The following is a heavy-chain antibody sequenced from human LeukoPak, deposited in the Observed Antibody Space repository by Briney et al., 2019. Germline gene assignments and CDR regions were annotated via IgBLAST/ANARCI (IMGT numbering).Heavy chain of an antibody. Sequence: ASVKVSCKASGYTFTGYYMHWVRQAPGQGLEWMGWINPNSGGTNYAQKFQGRVTMTRDTSISTAYMELSGLRSDDTAVYYCARDRRVRGGNLFDPWGQGTLVTVSS. CDR3: ARDRRVRGGNLFDP. CDR2: INPNSGGT. J-gene: IGHJ5*02. D-gene: IGHD3-10*01. CDR1: GYTFTGYY. V-gene: IGHV1-2*02.